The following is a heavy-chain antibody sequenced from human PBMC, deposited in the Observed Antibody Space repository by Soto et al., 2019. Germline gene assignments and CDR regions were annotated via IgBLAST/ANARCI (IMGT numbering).Heavy chain of an antibody. V-gene: IGHV1-69*08. J-gene: IGHJ4*02. CDR3: AREGQLVPQFDY. D-gene: IGHD6-6*01. Sequence: QVQLVQSGAEVKKPGSSVKVSCKASGGTFSSYTISWVRQAPGQGLEWMGRIIPILGIANYAQKFQGRFTITADKSTSTAYMELSSLRSEDTAVYYCAREGQLVPQFDYWGQGTLVTVSS. CDR2: IIPILGIA. CDR1: GGTFSSYT.